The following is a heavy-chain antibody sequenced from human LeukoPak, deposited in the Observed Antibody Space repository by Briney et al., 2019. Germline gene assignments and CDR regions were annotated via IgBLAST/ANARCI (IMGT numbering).Heavy chain of an antibody. D-gene: IGHD1-26*01. CDR2: IYYSGST. Sequence: SETLSLTCTVSGGSISSSSYYWGWIRQPPGKGLEWIGNIYYSGSTYYNPSLKSRVTISIDTSKNQFSLKLSSVTAADTAVYYCARLSGSPDSWGQGTLVTVSS. V-gene: IGHV4-39*01. CDR3: ARLSGSPDS. CDR1: GGSISSSSYY. J-gene: IGHJ4*02.